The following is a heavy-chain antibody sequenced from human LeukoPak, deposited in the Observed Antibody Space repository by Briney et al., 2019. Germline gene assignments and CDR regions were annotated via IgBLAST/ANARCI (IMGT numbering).Heavy chain of an antibody. CDR3: ATTSATYYDFWSENYYFDY. V-gene: IGHV4-59*01. D-gene: IGHD3-3*01. Sequence: SETLSLTCTVSGGSISSYYWSWIRQPPGKGLEWIGYIYYSGSTNYNPSLKSRVTISVDTSKNQFSLKLSSVTAADTAVYYCATTSATYYDFWSENYYFDYWGQGTLVTVS. CDR2: IYYSGST. J-gene: IGHJ4*02. CDR1: GGSISSYY.